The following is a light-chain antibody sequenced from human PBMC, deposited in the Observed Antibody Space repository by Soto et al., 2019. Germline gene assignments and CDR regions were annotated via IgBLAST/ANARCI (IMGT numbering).Light chain of an antibody. V-gene: IGLV1-44*01. J-gene: IGLJ3*02. CDR3: ATWDDSLYGGV. CDR1: SPNIGSNT. Sequence: QSVLTQPPSASGTPGQSVTISCSGSSPNIGSNTVNWYQQLPGAAPQLLICLNDQRPSGVPDRFSGSKSGTSASLAISGLQSEDEADYYCATWDDSLYGGVFGGGTQLTVL. CDR2: LND.